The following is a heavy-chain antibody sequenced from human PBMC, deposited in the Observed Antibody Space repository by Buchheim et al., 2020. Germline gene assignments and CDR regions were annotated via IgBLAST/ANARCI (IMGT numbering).Heavy chain of an antibody. CDR1: GFNFGTLW. V-gene: IGHV3-7*01. CDR3: ARAGSIGSVDF. CDR2: INQNGGEE. Sequence: EVQLVESGGGLGRPGGSLRLPCVASGFNFGTLWMSWVRQVPGKGLEWVANINQNGGEEYYVDSVEGRFPIPREHAKNSLQLQMSSLRVEDTAVYYCARAGSIGSVDFWGQGTL. J-gene: IGHJ4*02. D-gene: IGHD3-10*01.